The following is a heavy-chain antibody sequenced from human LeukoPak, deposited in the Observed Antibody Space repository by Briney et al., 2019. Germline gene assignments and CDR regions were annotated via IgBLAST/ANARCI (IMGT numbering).Heavy chain of an antibody. D-gene: IGHD1-26*01. CDR3: ARDPSWEILSYFHY. Sequence: GGSLRLSCTASGFTFRNYYMTWIRQAPGKGLEWVSYISASGDTIYYGGSVRGRFTISRDNAKNSLYLDMNTLKAEDTAVYYCARDPSWEILSYFHYWGQGTLVTVSS. J-gene: IGHJ4*02. CDR1: GFTFRNYY. V-gene: IGHV3-11*04. CDR2: ISASGDTI.